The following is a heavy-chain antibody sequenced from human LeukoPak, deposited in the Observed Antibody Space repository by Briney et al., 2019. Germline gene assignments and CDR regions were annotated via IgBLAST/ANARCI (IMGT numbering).Heavy chain of an antibody. J-gene: IGHJ4*02. CDR3: ARDPTYYYDSSGYPLDY. V-gene: IGHV1-69*04. D-gene: IGHD3-22*01. CDR1: GGTFSSYA. Sequence: VASVKVSCKASGGTFSSYAISWVRQAPGQGLEWMGRIIPILGIANYAQKFQGRVTITADKSTSTAYMELSSLRSEDTAVHYCARDPTYYYDSSGYPLDYWGQGTLVTVSS. CDR2: IIPILGIA.